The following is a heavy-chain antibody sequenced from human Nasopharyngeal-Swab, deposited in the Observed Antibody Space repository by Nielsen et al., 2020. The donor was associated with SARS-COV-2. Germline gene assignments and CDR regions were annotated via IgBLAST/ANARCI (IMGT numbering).Heavy chain of an antibody. CDR3: ARGQGSWTRNAFDI. CDR1: GYTLTSYG. Sequence: ASVQVSCKASGYTLTSYGISWVRQAPAQRLEWMGWICLYNSNTNYAQKLQGRVLMTTDSSTYTSYMELRSLRSDDTAVYYYARGQGSWTRNAFDIWGQGTMVTVSS. D-gene: IGHD3/OR15-3a*01. J-gene: IGHJ3*02. V-gene: IGHV1-18*01. CDR2: ICLYNSNT.